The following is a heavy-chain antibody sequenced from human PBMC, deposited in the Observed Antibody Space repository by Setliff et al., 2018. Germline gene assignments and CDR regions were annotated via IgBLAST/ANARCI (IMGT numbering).Heavy chain of an antibody. V-gene: IGHV4-61*01. CDR3: ARGGTYRYFDY. Sequence: SETLSLTCTVSGGSVNSGYDNWNWIRQPPGKGLEFIGYVFYNGAAKYDPSLKSRVTMSVDTSKTQFSLKLNSMTTADTAVYYCARGGTYRYFDYWGQGALVTVSS. J-gene: IGHJ4*02. CDR2: VFYNGAA. CDR1: GGSVNSGYDN.